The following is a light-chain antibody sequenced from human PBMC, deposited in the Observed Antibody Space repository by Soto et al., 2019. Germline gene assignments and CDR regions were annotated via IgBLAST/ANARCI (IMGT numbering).Light chain of an antibody. CDR1: QSISTY. Sequence: DIQMTQSPSSLSASVVDRVTITGLASQSISTYLNWYQHKPGKAPKLLIYAASSLQSGVPSRFSGSGSGTDFTLTISSLQPEDFATYYCQQSYSTPLTFGGGTKVDIK. CDR3: QQSYSTPLT. V-gene: IGKV1-39*01. J-gene: IGKJ4*01. CDR2: AAS.